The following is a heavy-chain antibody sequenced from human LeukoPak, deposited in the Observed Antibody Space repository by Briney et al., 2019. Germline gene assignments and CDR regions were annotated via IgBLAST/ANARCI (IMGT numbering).Heavy chain of an antibody. J-gene: IGHJ4*02. Sequence: GVTLRRSCAASGFTFSSYAMHWVRQAPGKGLEWVAVISYDGSNKYYADSVKGRFTISRDNSKNTLYLQMNSLRAEDTAVYYCARDRRRYYDSSGFLDYWGQGTLVTVSS. CDR3: ARDRRRYYDSSGFLDY. D-gene: IGHD3-22*01. CDR2: ISYDGSNK. CDR1: GFTFSSYA. V-gene: IGHV3-30-3*01.